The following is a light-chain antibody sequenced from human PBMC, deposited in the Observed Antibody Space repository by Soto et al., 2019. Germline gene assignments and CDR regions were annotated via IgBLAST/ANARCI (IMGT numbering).Light chain of an antibody. CDR1: QSVSNN. CDR2: VAS. CDR3: QQYNVWPLT. V-gene: IGKV3-15*01. J-gene: IGKJ4*01. Sequence: EIVMTQSPATLSVSPGERATLSCRASQSVSNNLAWYQQKPGQTPKLLIYVASTRATGITARFSGSGSGTEFTLTISSLQSEDFAFYYCQQYNVWPLTFGGGTKVEFK.